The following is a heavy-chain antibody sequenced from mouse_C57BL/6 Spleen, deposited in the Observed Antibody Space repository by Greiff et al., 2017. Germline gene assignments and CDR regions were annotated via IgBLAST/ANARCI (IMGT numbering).Heavy chain of an antibody. Sequence: EVQLQQSGPVLVKPGASVKMSCKASGYTFTDYYMNWVKQSHGKSLEWIGVINPYNGGTSYNQKFKGKATLTVDKSSSTAYMELNSLTSEDSAVYYCARGGITTVVDKDYFDYWGQGTTLTVSS. D-gene: IGHD1-1*01. CDR3: ARGGITTVVDKDYFDY. CDR1: GYTFTDYY. V-gene: IGHV1-19*01. J-gene: IGHJ2*01. CDR2: INPYNGGT.